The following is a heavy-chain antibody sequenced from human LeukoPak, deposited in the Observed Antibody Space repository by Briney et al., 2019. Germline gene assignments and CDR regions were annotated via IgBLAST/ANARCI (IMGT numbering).Heavy chain of an antibody. Sequence: SETLSLTCSVSGASISTNYWSWIRQPAGKGLEWIGRIYNSGNTNYSPSLESRVTMSADTSKNHLSLRLTSVTAADTAVYYCARGSFDSSGYYVFDYWGQGRLVTVSS. V-gene: IGHV4-4*07. CDR1: GASISTNY. D-gene: IGHD3-22*01. CDR3: ARGSFDSSGYYVFDY. CDR2: IYNSGNT. J-gene: IGHJ4*02.